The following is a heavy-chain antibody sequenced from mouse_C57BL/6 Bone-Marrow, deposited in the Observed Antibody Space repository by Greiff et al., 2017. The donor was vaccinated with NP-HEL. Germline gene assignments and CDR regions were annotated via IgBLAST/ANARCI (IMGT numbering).Heavy chain of an antibody. D-gene: IGHD2-12*01. CDR3: ARDDYFRYFDY. CDR1: GFTFSSYG. V-gene: IGHV5-6*01. CDR2: ISSGGSYT. Sequence: EVQLQESGGDLVKPGGSLKLSCAASGFTFSSYGLSWVRPTPDKRLEWVATISSGGSYTYYPDSVKGRFTISRDNAKNTLYLQMSSLKSEDTAMYYCARDDYFRYFDYWGQGTTLTVSS. J-gene: IGHJ2*01.